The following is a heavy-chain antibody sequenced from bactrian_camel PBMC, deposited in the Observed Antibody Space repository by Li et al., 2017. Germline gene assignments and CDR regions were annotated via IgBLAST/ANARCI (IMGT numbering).Heavy chain of an antibody. Sequence: HVQLVESVGGSVQSGGSLRLSCAASGYTYSSSCMAWFRQAPGKEREGVAAIYTGLGTTYYADSVKGRFTISQDNAKNTVYLQMNSLKPEDTAIYYCALGTGGSARLASDYIYWGQGTQVTVS. CDR1: GYTYSSSC. J-gene: IGHJ4*01. V-gene: IGHV3S1*01. CDR2: IYTGLGTT. CDR3: ALGTGGSARLASDYIY. D-gene: IGHD7*01.